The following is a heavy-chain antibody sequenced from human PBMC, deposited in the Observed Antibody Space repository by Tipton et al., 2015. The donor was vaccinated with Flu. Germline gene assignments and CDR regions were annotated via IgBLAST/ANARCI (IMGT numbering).Heavy chain of an antibody. CDR3: ARDRKMATIRRDYYYYYGMDV. Sequence: SLRLSCAASGFTFSSYAMHWVRQAPGKGLEWVAVISHDGSNKYYADSVKGRFTISRDNSKNTLYLQMNSLRAEDTAVYYCARDRKMATIRRDYYYYYGMDVWGQGTTVTVSS. J-gene: IGHJ6*02. CDR2: ISHDGSNK. D-gene: IGHD5-24*01. V-gene: IGHV3-30-3*01. CDR1: GFTFSSYA.